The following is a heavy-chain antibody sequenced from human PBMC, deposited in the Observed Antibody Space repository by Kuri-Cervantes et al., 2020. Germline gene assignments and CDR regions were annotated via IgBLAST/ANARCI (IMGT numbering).Heavy chain of an antibody. Sequence: GESLKISCAASGFSVSSEYMSWVRQAPGKGLEWVSTIYRGGPTYYGDSVKGRFTISRDNSKNIMYLQMNSLRAEDTAVYYCARDLPIAVAAHWFDPWGQGTLVTVSS. J-gene: IGHJ5*02. D-gene: IGHD6-19*01. CDR3: ARDLPIAVAAHWFDP. V-gene: IGHV3-53*01. CDR1: GFSVSSEY. CDR2: IYRGGPT.